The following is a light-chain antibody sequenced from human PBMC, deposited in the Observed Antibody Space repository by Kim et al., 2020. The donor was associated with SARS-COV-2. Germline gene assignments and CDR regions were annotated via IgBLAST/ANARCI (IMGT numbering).Light chain of an antibody. CDR1: SSDVGGYKY. CDR2: EVS. J-gene: IGLJ1*01. CDR3: SSYAGINNV. V-gene: IGLV2-8*01. Sequence: QSALTQPPSASGSPGQSVTISCTGTSSDVGGYKYVSWYQQHPGKAPKLMIYEVSKRPAGVPDRFSGSKSGNTASLTVSGLQAEDEADYYCSSYAGINNVFGTGTKVTVL.